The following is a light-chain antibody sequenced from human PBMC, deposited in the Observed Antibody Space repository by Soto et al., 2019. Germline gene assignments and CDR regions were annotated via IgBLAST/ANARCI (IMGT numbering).Light chain of an antibody. CDR1: QSISSY. V-gene: IGKV1-33*01. Sequence: DIQMTQSPSSLSASVGDRVTITCRASQSISSYLSWYQQKPGKAPKLLIYAASNLHPGVPSRFRGSGSGTEFSFNITSLQPEDVATYYCQQYDDLPITFGQGTRLENK. CDR2: AAS. J-gene: IGKJ5*01. CDR3: QQYDDLPIT.